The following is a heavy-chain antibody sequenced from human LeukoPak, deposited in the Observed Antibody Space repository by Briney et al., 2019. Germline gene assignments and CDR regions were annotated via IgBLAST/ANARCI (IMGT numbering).Heavy chain of an antibody. V-gene: IGHV3-23*01. D-gene: IGHD3-22*01. Sequence: GGSLRLSCAASGLTFNNYALTWIRQAPGKGLEWVSSISGRGGNTYYADSVKGRFTISRDDSKNTLFLQMNSLRAEDTAVYYCATGYSDSLRCPLDSWGQGTLVTVSS. CDR2: ISGRGGNT. CDR1: GLTFNNYA. CDR3: ATGYSDSLRCPLDS. J-gene: IGHJ5*01.